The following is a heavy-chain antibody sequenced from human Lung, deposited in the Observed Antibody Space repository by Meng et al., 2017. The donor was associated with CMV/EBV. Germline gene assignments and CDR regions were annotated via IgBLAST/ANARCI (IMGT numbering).Heavy chain of an antibody. D-gene: IGHD1-7*01. CDR3: ARENLELQGTVDY. CDR2: DGNNK. J-gene: IGHJ4*02. Sequence: QVELVESGGGGVQPGRSLRLSCAASGFTITAYPMHWVRQVPGKGLEWVTVDGNNKYYADSVKGRFTISRDNSRNTLDLQMDSLRTEDTAIYYCARENLELQGTVDYWGQGTLVTVSS. V-gene: IGHV3-30*03. CDR1: GFTITAYP.